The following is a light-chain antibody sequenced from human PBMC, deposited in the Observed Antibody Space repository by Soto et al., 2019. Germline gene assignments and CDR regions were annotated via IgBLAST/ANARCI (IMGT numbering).Light chain of an antibody. V-gene: IGKV1-16*01. J-gene: IGKJ1*01. CDR1: QGISSF. Sequence: DIQMTQSPSSLSASVGDRVTITCRASQGISSFLAWFQQKPGKAPKSLIYDASTLQSGVSSRFSGSGSVTHFTLTISSLQPEDFATYYCQQYHSYPASFGQGTKVEIK. CDR2: DAS. CDR3: QQYHSYPAS.